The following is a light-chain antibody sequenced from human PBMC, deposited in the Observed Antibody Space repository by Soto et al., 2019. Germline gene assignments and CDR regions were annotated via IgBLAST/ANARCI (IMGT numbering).Light chain of an antibody. CDR3: SSYTTSNTRQIV. J-gene: IGLJ1*01. CDR1: SSDVGGYNY. CDR2: DVT. Sequence: QSALTQPASVSGSPGQSITISCTGTSSDVGGYNYVSWYQHHPGKAPKLIIYDVTNRPSGVYNPFSGPKSGNTASLTISGLHPEDEAEYYCSSYTTSNTRQIVFGTGTKLTVL. V-gene: IGLV2-14*03.